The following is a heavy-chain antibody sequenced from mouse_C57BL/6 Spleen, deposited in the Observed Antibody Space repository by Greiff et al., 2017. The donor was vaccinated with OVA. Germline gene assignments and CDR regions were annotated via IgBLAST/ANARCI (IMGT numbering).Heavy chain of an antibody. CDR2: IYPRSGNT. CDR1: GYTFTSYG. J-gene: IGHJ4*01. CDR3: ARDGYSLYAMDY. D-gene: IGHD2-3*01. Sequence: VKLQESGAELARPGASVKLSCKASGYTFTSYGISWVKQRTGQGLEWIGEIYPRSGNTYYNEKFKGKATLTADKSSSTAYMELRSLTSEDSAVYFCARDGYSLYAMDYWGQGTSVTVSS. V-gene: IGHV1-81*01.